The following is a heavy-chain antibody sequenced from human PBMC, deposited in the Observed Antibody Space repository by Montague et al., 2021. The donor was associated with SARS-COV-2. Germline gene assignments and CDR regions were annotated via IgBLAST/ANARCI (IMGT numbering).Heavy chain of an antibody. CDR3: AREHPGTILGVVPLGEGFDY. V-gene: IGHV3-21*01. J-gene: IGHJ4*02. CDR2: ISSSSSYI. CDR1: GFTFSSYS. D-gene: IGHD3-3*01. Sequence: SLRLSCAASGFTFSSYSMNWVRQAPGKGLEWVSSISSSSSYIYYADSVKGRFTISRDNAKSSLYLQMNSLRAEDTAVYYCAREHPGTILGVVPLGEGFDYWGQGTLVTVSS.